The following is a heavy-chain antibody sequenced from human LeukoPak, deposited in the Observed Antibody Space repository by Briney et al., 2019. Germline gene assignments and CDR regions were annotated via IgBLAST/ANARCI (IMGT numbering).Heavy chain of an antibody. V-gene: IGHV3-48*03. J-gene: IGHJ6*03. CDR1: GFTFSSYE. Sequence: GGSLRLSCAASGFTFSSYEMNWVRQAPGKGLEWVSYISSSGSTIYYADSVKGRFTISRDNAKNSLYLQMNSLRAEDTAVYYCARGLTARYCSSTSCSYYMDVWGKGTTVTISS. CDR2: ISSSGSTI. CDR3: ARGLTARYCSSTSCSYYMDV. D-gene: IGHD2-2*01.